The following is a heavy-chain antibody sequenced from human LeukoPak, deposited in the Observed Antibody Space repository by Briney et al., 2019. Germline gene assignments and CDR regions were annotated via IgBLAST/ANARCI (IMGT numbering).Heavy chain of an antibody. CDR2: ISSSGSTI. J-gene: IGHJ4*02. D-gene: IGHD2-2*01. Sequence: PGGSLRLSCTVSGFTFNNYEMNWVRQAPGKGLEWISYISSSGSTIYYTDSVKGRFTISRDNAKNSRYLQMNSLGIEDTAVYYCARARVLPTAMFGAFDYWGQGTLVSVSS. CDR1: GFTFNNYE. CDR3: ARARVLPTAMFGAFDY. V-gene: IGHV3-48*03.